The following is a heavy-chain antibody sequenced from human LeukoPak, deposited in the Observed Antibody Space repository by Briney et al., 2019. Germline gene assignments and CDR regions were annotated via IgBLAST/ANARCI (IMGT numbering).Heavy chain of an antibody. CDR1: GFMFSSYW. CDR2: IKEDGSER. Sequence: GGSLRLSCAASGFMFSSYWMSWVRQAPGKGLEWVANIKEDGSERHHVDSVEGRFTISRDNAKNSLSLQMDSLRAEDTAVYYCVNRAWLDFWGQGTLVTVSS. J-gene: IGHJ4*02. CDR3: VNRAWLDF. V-gene: IGHV3-7*01.